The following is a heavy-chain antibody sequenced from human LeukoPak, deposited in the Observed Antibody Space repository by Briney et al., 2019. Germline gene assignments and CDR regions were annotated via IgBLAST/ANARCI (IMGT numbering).Heavy chain of an antibody. J-gene: IGHJ1*01. CDR2: IYYSGST. CDR3: ASRVLVTGFLQH. Sequence: SETLSLTCTVSGGSISSSSYYWGWIRQPPGKGLEWIGSIYYSGSTYYNPSLKSRVTISVDTSKNQFSLKLSSVTAADTAVYYCASRVLVTGFLQHWGQGTLVTVSS. CDR1: GGSISSSSYY. D-gene: IGHD5-18*01. V-gene: IGHV4-39*01.